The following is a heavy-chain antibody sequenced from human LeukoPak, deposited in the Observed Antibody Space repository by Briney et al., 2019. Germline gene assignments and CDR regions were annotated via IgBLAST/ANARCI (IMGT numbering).Heavy chain of an antibody. CDR2: INPNSGAT. Sequence: ASVKVSCKASGYIFTGYYMHWVRQAPGQGLEWMGWINPNSGATNSAQKFQGRVTMTRDTSTSTAYMELSSLTSDDTAVDSCAGGSIIAAVATAPHPYLDCWGQGTLVTVSS. J-gene: IGHJ4*02. V-gene: IGHV1-2*02. CDR1: GYIFTGYY. D-gene: IGHD3-3*01. CDR3: AGGSIIAAVATAPHPYLDC.